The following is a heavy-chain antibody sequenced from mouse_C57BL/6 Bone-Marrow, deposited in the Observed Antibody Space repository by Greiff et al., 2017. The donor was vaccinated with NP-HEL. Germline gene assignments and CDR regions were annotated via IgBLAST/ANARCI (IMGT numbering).Heavy chain of an antibody. Sequence: VQLQQSGAELMKPGASVKLSCKATGYTFTGYWIEWVKQRPGHGLEWIGEILPGSGSTNYNGKFKGKATLTADKSSSTAYMQLSSLTSEDSAVYFCAIKLGFYAMDYWGQGTSVTVSS. CDR1: GYTFTGYW. CDR2: ILPGSGST. CDR3: AIKLGFYAMDY. D-gene: IGHD4-1*01. J-gene: IGHJ4*01. V-gene: IGHV1-9*01.